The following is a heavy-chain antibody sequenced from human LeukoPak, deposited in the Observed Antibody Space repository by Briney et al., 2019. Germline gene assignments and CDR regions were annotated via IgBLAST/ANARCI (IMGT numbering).Heavy chain of an antibody. D-gene: IGHD1-1*01. J-gene: IGHJ4*02. Sequence: GASVKVSCKASGYTFTVYHMHWVRQAPGQGLEWMGWINPNSGDTNFAQKFQGRVTMTRDTSISTVYMELSRLTSDDTAVYYCARADWSMLEYWGQGTLVTVSS. CDR3: ARADWSMLEY. CDR2: INPNSGDT. V-gene: IGHV1-2*02. CDR1: GYTFTVYH.